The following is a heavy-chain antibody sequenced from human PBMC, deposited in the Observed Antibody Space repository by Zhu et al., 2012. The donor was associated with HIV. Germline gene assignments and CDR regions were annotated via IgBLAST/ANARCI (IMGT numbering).Heavy chain of an antibody. CDR3: ARLGYCGGGRCYSADYFDS. V-gene: IGHV4-38-2*01. Sequence: QVQLQESGPGLVKPSETLSLTCGVSGYSITSGYYWGWIRQPPGKGLEWIGSIYQSGSTYYNPSLKSRVTISIHTSKNQFSLKMNSVTAADTALYYCARLGYCGGGRCYSADYFDSWGQGTWSPSLQ. CDR2: IYQSGST. CDR1: GYSITSGYY. D-gene: IGHD2-15*01. J-gene: IGHJ4*02.